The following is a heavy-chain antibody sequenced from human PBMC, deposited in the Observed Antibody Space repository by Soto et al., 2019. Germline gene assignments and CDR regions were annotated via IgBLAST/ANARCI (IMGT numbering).Heavy chain of an antibody. D-gene: IGHD2-21*01. Sequence: EVQLLESGGGLVQPGGSLRLSCTASGLPHSSCAMMWVRQAPGKGLECVSGLDGSGRGIEYADSVKGRFTISRDNSKNTVYLQMTHLRADDTAVYYCAKDAVYNDGLWLMDHWGQGTQVTVSS. CDR3: AKDAVYNDGLWLMDH. V-gene: IGHV3-23*01. J-gene: IGHJ4*02. CDR1: GLPHSSCA. CDR2: LDGSGRGI.